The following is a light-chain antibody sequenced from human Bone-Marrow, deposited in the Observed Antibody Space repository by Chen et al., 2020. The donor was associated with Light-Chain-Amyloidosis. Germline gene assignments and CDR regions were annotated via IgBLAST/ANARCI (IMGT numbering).Light chain of an antibody. V-gene: IGLV5-45*01. CDR1: SGIIVDTSR. CDR3: MNWYSSAVV. Sequence: QAVLPQPASLSASPGASASLTCTLHSGIIVDTSRRYWYQQKPGSPPQFLLRYKSDSDNHRGSVVPILFTGCKDAAANAGILLSSGAQSEVEADYVCMNWYSSAVVFGGGTKLTVL. CDR2: YKSDSDN. J-gene: IGLJ2*01.